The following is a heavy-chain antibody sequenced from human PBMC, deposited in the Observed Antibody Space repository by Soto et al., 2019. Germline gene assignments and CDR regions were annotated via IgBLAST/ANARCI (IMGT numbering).Heavy chain of an antibody. J-gene: IGHJ6*04. CDR3: TREDRRYYYYGMDV. CDR2: IRSKAYGGTT. D-gene: IGHD2-15*01. V-gene: IGHV3-49*04. CDR1: GFTFGDYA. Sequence: GGSLRLSCTASGFTFGDYAMSWVRQAPGKGLEWVGFIRSKAYGGTTEYAASVKGRFTISRDDSKSIAYLQMNSLKTEDTAVYYCTREDRRYYYYGMDVWGKGTTVTVSS.